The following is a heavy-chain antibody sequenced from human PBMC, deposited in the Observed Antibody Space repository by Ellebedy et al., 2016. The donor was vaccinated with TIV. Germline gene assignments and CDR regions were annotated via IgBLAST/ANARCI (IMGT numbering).Heavy chain of an antibody. CDR2: IYYSGST. CDR3: ARHPAEFEYSSSSDGYFDY. Sequence: MPSETLSLTCTVSGGSIRSYYWSWIRQPPGKGLEWIGYIYYSGSTNYNPSLKSRVTISVDTSKNQFSLKLSSVTAADTAVYYCARHPAEFEYSSSSDGYFDYWGQGTLVTVSS. CDR1: GGSIRSYY. D-gene: IGHD6-6*01. V-gene: IGHV4-59*08. J-gene: IGHJ4*02.